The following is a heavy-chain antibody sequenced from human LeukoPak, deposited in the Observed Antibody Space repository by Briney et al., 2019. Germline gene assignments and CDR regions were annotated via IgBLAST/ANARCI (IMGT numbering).Heavy chain of an antibody. V-gene: IGHV3-21*01. J-gene: IGHJ4*02. D-gene: IGHD6-13*01. CDR2: ISSSSSYI. CDR1: GFTFSSYS. Sequence: GGSLRLSCAASGFTFSSYSMNWVRQAPGKGLEWVSSISSSSSYIYYADSVKGRFTISRDNAKNSLYLQMNSLRAEDTAIYYCARGLRGSNWSPDYWGQGTLVTVSS. CDR3: ARGLRGSNWSPDY.